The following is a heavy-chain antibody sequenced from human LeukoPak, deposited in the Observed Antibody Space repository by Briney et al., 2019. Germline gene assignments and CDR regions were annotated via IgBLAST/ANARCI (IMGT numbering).Heavy chain of an antibody. Sequence: PSETLSLTCTVSGGSISSYYWSWIRQPAGKGLEWIGGINHSGSTNYNPSLKSRATISVDTSKNQFSLKLSSVTAAGTAVYYCASGHSSGWYEGDYWGQGTLVTVSS. J-gene: IGHJ4*02. D-gene: IGHD6-19*01. CDR2: INHSGST. CDR3: ASGHSSGWYEGDY. V-gene: IGHV4-34*01. CDR1: GGSISSYY.